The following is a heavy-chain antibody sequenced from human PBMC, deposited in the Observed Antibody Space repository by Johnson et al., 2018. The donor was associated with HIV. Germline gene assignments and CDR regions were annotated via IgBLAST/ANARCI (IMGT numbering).Heavy chain of an antibody. CDR1: GFTFSSHA. V-gene: IGHV3-30*04. CDR3: ARDRGRLISYGLDAFDI. Sequence: VQLVESGGGVVQPGRSLRLSCAASGFTFSSHAMHWVRQAPGKGLEWVAVISYDGSNKYYADSVKGRFTISRDNAKNSLYLQMNSLRAEDTAVYYCARDRGRLISYGLDAFDIWGQGTMVTVSS. CDR2: ISYDGSNK. J-gene: IGHJ3*02. D-gene: IGHD5-18*01.